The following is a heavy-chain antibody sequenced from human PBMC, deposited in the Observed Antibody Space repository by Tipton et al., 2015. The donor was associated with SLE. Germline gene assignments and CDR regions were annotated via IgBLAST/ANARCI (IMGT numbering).Heavy chain of an antibody. V-gene: IGHV1-69*05. Sequence: QSGAEVKKPGASVKVSCKASGYTFTSYDINWVRQATGQGLEWMGGIIPIFGTANYAQKLQGRVTMTTDTSTSTAYMELRSLRSDDTAGYYCARLRRGSYRNDAFDIWGQGTMVTVSS. D-gene: IGHD3-16*02. CDR2: IIPIFGTA. CDR1: GYTFTSYD. CDR3: ARLRRGSYRNDAFDI. J-gene: IGHJ3*02.